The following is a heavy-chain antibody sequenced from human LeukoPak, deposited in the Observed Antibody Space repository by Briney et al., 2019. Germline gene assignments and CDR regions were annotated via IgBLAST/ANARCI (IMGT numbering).Heavy chain of an antibody. V-gene: IGHV4-39*07. Sequence: SETLSLTCSVSGGSITSGGYYWAWIRQPPGKGLEWIGSIYYSGSTYYNPSLKSRLTISVDMSKNQFSLKLSSVTAADTAVYYCARDRGYCSGGSCYYLAFDIWGHGTMVTVSS. D-gene: IGHD2-15*01. J-gene: IGHJ3*02. CDR3: ARDRGYCSGGSCYYLAFDI. CDR1: GGSITSGGYY. CDR2: IYYSGST.